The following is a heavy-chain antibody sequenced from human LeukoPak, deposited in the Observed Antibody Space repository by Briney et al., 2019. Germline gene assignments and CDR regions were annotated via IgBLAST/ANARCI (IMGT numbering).Heavy chain of an antibody. Sequence: KPSETLSLTCAVYGGSFSGYYWSWIRQPPGKGLEWIGEINHSGSTNYNPSLKSRVTISVDTSKNQFSLKLSSVTAADTAVYYCARGKVAGLDYWGQGTLVTVSP. V-gene: IGHV4-34*01. CDR3: ARGKVAGLDY. J-gene: IGHJ4*02. CDR2: INHSGST. CDR1: GGSFSGYY. D-gene: IGHD6-19*01.